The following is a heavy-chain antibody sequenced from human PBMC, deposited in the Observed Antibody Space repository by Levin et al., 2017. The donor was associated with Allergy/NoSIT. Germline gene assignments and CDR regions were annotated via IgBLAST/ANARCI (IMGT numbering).Heavy chain of an antibody. CDR1: GFTVSSNY. D-gene: IGHD3-10*01. CDR2: IYSGGST. Sequence: GGSLRLSCAASGFTVSSNYMSWVRQAPGKGLEWVSVIYSGGSTYYADSVKGRFTISRDNSKNTLYLQMNSLRAEDTAVYYCARDLSGSGSDLDYWGQGTLVTVSS. CDR3: ARDLSGSGSDLDY. J-gene: IGHJ4*02. V-gene: IGHV3-53*01.